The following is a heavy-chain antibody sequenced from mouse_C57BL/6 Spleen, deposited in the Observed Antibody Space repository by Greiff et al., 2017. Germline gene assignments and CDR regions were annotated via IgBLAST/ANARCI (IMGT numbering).Heavy chain of an antibody. V-gene: IGHV1-61*01. D-gene: IGHD4-1*02. CDR2: IYPSDSET. J-gene: IGHJ2*01. CDR3: AREMGNWGYYFDY. CDR1: GYTFTSYW. Sequence: VQLQQPGAELVRPGSSVKLSCKASGYTFTSYWMAWVKQRPGQGLEWIGNIYPSDSETHYNQKFKDKATLTVDKSSSTAYMQLSSLTSEDSAVYYCAREMGNWGYYFDYWGQGTTLTVSS.